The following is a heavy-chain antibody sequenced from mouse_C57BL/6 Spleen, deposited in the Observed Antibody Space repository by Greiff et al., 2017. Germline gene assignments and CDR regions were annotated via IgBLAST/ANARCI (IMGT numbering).Heavy chain of an antibody. V-gene: IGHV3-6*01. D-gene: IGHD6-1*01. CDR3: ARFIAWDYAMDY. J-gene: IGHJ4*01. Sequence: VQLVESGPGLVKPSQSLSLTCSVTGYSITSGYYWNWIRQFPGNKLEWMGYISYDGSNNYNPSLKNRISITRDTPKNQFFLKLNSVTTEDTATYYCARFIAWDYAMDYWGQGTSVTVSS. CDR1: GYSITSGYY. CDR2: ISYDGSN.